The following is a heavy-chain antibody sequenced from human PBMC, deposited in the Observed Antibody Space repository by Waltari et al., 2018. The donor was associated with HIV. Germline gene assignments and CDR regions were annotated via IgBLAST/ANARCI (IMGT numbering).Heavy chain of an antibody. V-gene: IGHV3-21*06. J-gene: IGHJ5*02. Sequence: EEQLVESGGGLVKPGGYLRLSCAASGFSVRSYDMNGVRQGPGKGLEWVSSMSSSGKYIYYADSVKGRFTISRDNAKNSLYLQMNSLRVEDTATYYCERDYRPSGMFGPWGQGTLVTVSS. CDR1: GFSVRSYD. CDR2: MSSSGKYI. CDR3: ERDYRPSGMFGP. D-gene: IGHD1-26*01.